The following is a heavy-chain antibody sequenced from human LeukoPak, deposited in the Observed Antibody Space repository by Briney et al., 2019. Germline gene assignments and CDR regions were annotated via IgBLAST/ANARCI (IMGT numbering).Heavy chain of an antibody. Sequence: GGSLRLSCAASGFTFSSYGMHWVRQAPGKGLEWVAVISYDGSNKYYADSVKGRFTISRDNSKNTLYLQMNSLRAEDTAVYYCAKAFRSAYRGVVITTVDYWGQGTLVTVSS. CDR2: ISYDGSNK. V-gene: IGHV3-30*18. CDR1: GFTFSSYG. J-gene: IGHJ4*02. D-gene: IGHD3-22*01. CDR3: AKAFRSAYRGVVITTVDY.